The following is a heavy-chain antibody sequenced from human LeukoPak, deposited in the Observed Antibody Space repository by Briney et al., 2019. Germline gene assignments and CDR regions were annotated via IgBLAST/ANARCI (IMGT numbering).Heavy chain of an antibody. V-gene: IGHV3-23*01. CDR3: ARDGTLGAPRGDYFDY. J-gene: IGHJ4*02. CDR1: GFTFSSFP. D-gene: IGHD1-26*01. CDR2: IGGNGGGT. Sequence: GGSLRLSCAASGFTFSSFPMSWVRQAPGTGLEWVSIIGGNGGGTYYADSVKGRFTISRDNSKNTLYLQMNSLRAEDTAVYYCARDGTLGAPRGDYFDYWGQGTLVTVSS.